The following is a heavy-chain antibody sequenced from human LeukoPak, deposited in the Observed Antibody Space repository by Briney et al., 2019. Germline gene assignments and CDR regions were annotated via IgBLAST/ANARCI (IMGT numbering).Heavy chain of an antibody. Sequence: GGSLRLSCAASGFTFSSYAMHWVRQAPGKGLEWVAVISYDGSNKYYADSVKGRFTISRDNAKNSLYLQMNSLRAEDTAVYYRARELIAARPYYYYYMDVWGKGTTVTVSS. J-gene: IGHJ6*03. D-gene: IGHD6-6*01. V-gene: IGHV3-30*04. CDR1: GFTFSSYA. CDR2: ISYDGSNK. CDR3: ARELIAARPYYYYYMDV.